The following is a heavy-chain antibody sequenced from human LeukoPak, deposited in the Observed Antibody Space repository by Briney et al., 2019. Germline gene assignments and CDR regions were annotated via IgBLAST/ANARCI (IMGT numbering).Heavy chain of an antibody. D-gene: IGHD2-2*02. CDR3: ARGSFCSSTSCYTLNWFDP. J-gene: IGHJ5*02. Sequence: SETLSLTCTVSGGSISSGGYYWSWIRQHPGKGLEWIVYIYYSGSTYYNPSLKSRVTISVDTSKNQFSLKLSSVTAADTAVYYCARGSFCSSTSCYTLNWFDPWGQGTLVTVSS. CDR2: IYYSGST. CDR1: GGSISSGGYY. V-gene: IGHV4-31*03.